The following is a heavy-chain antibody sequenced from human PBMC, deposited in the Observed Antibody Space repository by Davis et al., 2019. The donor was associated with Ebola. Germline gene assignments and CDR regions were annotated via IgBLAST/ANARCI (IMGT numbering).Heavy chain of an antibody. J-gene: IGHJ4*03. CDR2: ISSSSSYI. CDR3: TTTTTHFDY. Sequence: GESLKISCAASGFTFSSYSMNWVRQAPGKGLEWVSSISSSSSYIYYADSVKGRFTISRDNAKNSLYLQMNSLKTEDTAVYYCTTTTTHFDYWGQGTTVTVSS. V-gene: IGHV3-21*04. D-gene: IGHD1-26*01. CDR1: GFTFSSYS.